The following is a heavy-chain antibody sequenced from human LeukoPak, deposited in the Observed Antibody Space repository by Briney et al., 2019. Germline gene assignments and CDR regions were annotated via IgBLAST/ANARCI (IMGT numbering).Heavy chain of an antibody. CDR2: IKQDGSEK. D-gene: IGHD6-13*01. Sequence: GGSLRLSCAASGFTFSSYWMSWVRQAPGKGLEWVANIKQDGSEKYYVDSVKGRFTISRDNAKNSLYLQMNSLRAEDTAVYYCARPYSSSWYVRPRWYFDYWGQGTLVTVSS. CDR1: GFTFSSYW. J-gene: IGHJ4*02. V-gene: IGHV3-7*03. CDR3: ARPYSSSWYVRPRWYFDY.